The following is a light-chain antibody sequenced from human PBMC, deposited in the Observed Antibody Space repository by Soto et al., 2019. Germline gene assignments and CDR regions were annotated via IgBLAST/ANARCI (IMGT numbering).Light chain of an antibody. Sequence: EIVMTQAPATLSVSPGERATLSCRARQSVSSNLAWYQQKPGQAPRLLIYGASTRATGIPARFSGSGSGTEFTLTISSLQSEDFAVYYCQQYNNWPPRNTFGQGTKLEIK. CDR1: QSVSSN. J-gene: IGKJ2*01. V-gene: IGKV3-15*01. CDR3: QQYNNWPPRNT. CDR2: GAS.